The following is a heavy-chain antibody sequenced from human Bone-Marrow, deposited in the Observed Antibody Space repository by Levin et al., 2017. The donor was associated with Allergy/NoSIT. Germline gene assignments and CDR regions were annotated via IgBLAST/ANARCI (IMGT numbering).Heavy chain of an antibody. CDR1: GFTFSSYA. J-gene: IGHJ4*02. CDR3: ARYDYSKDAFDY. CDR2: ISYDGSNK. D-gene: IGHD4-11*01. V-gene: IGHV3-30-3*01. Sequence: GGSLRLSCAASGFTFSSYAMHWVRQAPGKGLEWVAVISYDGSNKYYADSVKGRFTISRDNSKNTLYLQMNSLRAEDTAVYYCARYDYSKDAFDYWGQGTLVTVSS.